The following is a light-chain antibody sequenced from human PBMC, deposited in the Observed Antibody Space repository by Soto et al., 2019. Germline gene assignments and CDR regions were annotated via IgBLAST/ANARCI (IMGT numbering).Light chain of an antibody. CDR1: QSVGSSY. CDR2: ATS. Sequence: EIVMTQSPGTLSLSPGERATLSCRASQSVGSSYLAWYQQRPGQAPRLLLYATSSRAIGVPDRFSGSGSGTDSTLTISRLEPEDFATYYCQHYGRSPMFGQGTKVDIK. CDR3: QHYGRSPM. J-gene: IGKJ1*01. V-gene: IGKV3-20*01.